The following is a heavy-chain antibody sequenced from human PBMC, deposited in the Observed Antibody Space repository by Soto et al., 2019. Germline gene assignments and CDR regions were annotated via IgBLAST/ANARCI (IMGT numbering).Heavy chain of an antibody. CDR3: ARDGSGHDFWDGPWYFDS. D-gene: IGHD3-3*01. CDR2: VYHIGST. Sequence: QLQLQESGPGLVKPSETLSLTCTVSGGSISTSYWSWIRQPPGKGLEWLGYVYHIGSTKYNPSLKNRVTISIDTSQYQFSLKLESVSAADSALYYCARDGSGHDFWDGPWYFDSWGQGTLVPVSS. V-gene: IGHV4-59*01. CDR1: GGSISTSY. J-gene: IGHJ4*02.